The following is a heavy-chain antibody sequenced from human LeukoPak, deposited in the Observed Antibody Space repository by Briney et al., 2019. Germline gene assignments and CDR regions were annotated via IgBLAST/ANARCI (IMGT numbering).Heavy chain of an antibody. CDR3: ARGDPYCGGDCSSNNWFDP. Sequence: GASVKVSCKASGSTLTDYYMHWVRQAPGQGLEWMGWINPNSGGTNFAQKFQGRVTMTRDTSISTAYMELSSLRSEDTAVYYCARGDPYCGGDCSSNNWFDPWGQGTLVTVSS. CDR1: GSTLTDYY. D-gene: IGHD2-21*02. J-gene: IGHJ5*02. CDR2: INPNSGGT. V-gene: IGHV1-2*02.